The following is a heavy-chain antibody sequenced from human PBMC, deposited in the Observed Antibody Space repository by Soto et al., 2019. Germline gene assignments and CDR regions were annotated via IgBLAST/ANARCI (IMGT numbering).Heavy chain of an antibody. CDR3: AREVPDVSSWYWFDP. CDR2: IYYSGST. J-gene: IGHJ5*02. Sequence: SETLSLTCTVSGGSISSGDYYWSWIRQPPGKGLEWVGYIYYSGSTYYNPSLKSRVTISVDTSKNQFSLKLSSVTAADTAVYYCAREVPDVSSWYWFDPWGQGTLVTVSS. V-gene: IGHV4-30-4*01. CDR1: GGSISSGDYY. D-gene: IGHD6-13*01.